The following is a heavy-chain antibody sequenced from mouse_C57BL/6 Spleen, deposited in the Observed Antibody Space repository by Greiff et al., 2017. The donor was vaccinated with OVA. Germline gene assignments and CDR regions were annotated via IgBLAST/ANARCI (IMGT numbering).Heavy chain of an antibody. V-gene: IGHV1-64*01. CDR2: IHPNSGST. CDR3: ARSAPTGTDYAMDY. Sequence: QVQLQQPGAELVKPGASVKLSCKASGYTFTSYWMHWVKQRPGQGLEWIGMIHPNSGSTNYNEKFKSKATLTVDKSSSTAYMQLSSLTSEDSAVYYCARSAPTGTDYAMDYWGQGTSVTVSS. J-gene: IGHJ4*01. CDR1: GYTFTSYW. D-gene: IGHD4-1*02.